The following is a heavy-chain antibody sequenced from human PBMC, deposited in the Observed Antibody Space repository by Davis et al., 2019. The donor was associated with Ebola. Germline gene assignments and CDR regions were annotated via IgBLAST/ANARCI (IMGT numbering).Heavy chain of an antibody. J-gene: IGHJ4*02. Sequence: GESLKISCAASGFTFSSYSMNWVRQAPGKGLEWVSYISSSSRTIYYADSVKGRFTISRDNAKNSLYLQMNSLSDEDTAVYYCARDRYGDYVGSHWGQGTLVTVSS. V-gene: IGHV3-48*02. CDR1: GFTFSSYS. CDR2: ISSSSRTI. CDR3: ARDRYGDYVGSH. D-gene: IGHD4-17*01.